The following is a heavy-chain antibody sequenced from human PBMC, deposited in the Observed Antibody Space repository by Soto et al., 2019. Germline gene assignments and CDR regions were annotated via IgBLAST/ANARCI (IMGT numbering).Heavy chain of an antibody. CDR3: ARSGGYSYGDY. D-gene: IGHD5-18*01. J-gene: IGHJ4*02. CDR1: GGSISSSNW. Sequence: QVQLQESGPGLVKPSGTLSLTCAVSGGSISSSNWWIWVRQPPGKGLEWIGEIYHSGSTNYNPSLKSRVTISVDKSKNQCSLQLTSVSAAATAVYYCARSGGYSYGDYWGQGTLVTVSS. V-gene: IGHV4-4*02. CDR2: IYHSGST.